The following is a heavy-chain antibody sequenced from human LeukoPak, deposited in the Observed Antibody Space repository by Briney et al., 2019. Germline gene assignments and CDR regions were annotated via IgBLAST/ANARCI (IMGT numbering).Heavy chain of an antibody. CDR2: IIPILGIA. V-gene: IGHV1-69*04. CDR1: GGTFSSYA. J-gene: IGHJ4*02. Sequence: ASVKVSCKASGGTFSSYAISWVRQAPGQGLEWMGRIIPILGIANYAQKFQGRVTITADKSTSTAYMELSSLRSEDTAVYYCATMTTGGSGSYYWGQGTLVTVSS. D-gene: IGHD3-22*01. CDR3: ATMTTGGSGSYY.